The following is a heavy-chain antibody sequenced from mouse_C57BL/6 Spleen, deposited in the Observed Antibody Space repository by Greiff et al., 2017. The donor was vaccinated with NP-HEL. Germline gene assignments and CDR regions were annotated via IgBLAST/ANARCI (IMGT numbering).Heavy chain of an antibody. J-gene: IGHJ3*01. CDR2: ISYDGSN. CDR3: ARPYGNYETWFAY. Sequence: EVQLQESGPGLVKPSQSLSLTCSVTGYSITSGYYWNWIRQFPGNKLEWMGYISYDGSNNYNPSLKNRIPITRDTSKNQFFLKLNSVTTEDTATYYCARPYGNYETWFAYWGQGTLVTVSA. V-gene: IGHV3-6*01. CDR1: GYSITSGYY. D-gene: IGHD2-1*01.